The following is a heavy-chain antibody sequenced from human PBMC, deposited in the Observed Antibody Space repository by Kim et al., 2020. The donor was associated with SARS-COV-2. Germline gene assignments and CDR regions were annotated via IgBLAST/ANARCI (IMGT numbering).Heavy chain of an antibody. CDR1: GYTFTSYG. V-gene: IGHV1-18*01. CDR3: AIFPSRIAAAGTSWFDP. D-gene: IGHD6-13*01. Sequence: ASVKVSCKASGYTFTSYGISWVRQAPGQGLEWMGWISAYNGNTNYAQKLQGRVTMTTDTSTSTAYMELRSLRSDDTAVYYCAIFPSRIAAAGTSWFDPWGQGTLVTVSS. CDR2: ISAYNGNT. J-gene: IGHJ5*02.